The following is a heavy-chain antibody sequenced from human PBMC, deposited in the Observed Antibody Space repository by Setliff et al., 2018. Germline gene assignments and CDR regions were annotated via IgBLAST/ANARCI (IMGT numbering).Heavy chain of an antibody. D-gene: IGHD1-7*01. CDR3: ARNWHWGFDP. CDR2: IYLGGSP. V-gene: IGHV4-59*12. CDR1: GGSISRYF. J-gene: IGHJ5*02. Sequence: PSETLSLTCTVSGGSISRYFWSWIRQSPGKGLEWIGEIYLGGSPTYNPSLKSRVTISIYKSKNQLSLDLTSVTAADTAVYYCARNWHWGFDPWGRGALVTVSS.